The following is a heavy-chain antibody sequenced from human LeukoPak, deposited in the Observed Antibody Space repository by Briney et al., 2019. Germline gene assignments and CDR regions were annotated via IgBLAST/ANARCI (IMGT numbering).Heavy chain of an antibody. V-gene: IGHV3-30*18. D-gene: IGHD1-1*01. CDR3: AKEKGRYKTNWLGDGMDV. CDR2: ISFDGSHK. CDR1: GFTFSYYG. J-gene: IGHJ6*02. Sequence: GESLQISFAASGFTFSYYGMHWVRQAPGKGLEWVAFISFDGSHKSHVDSVKGRFTISRDNSKNTLDLQMNRLKSEDTAVYYCAKEKGRYKTNWLGDGMDVWGQGATVTVSS.